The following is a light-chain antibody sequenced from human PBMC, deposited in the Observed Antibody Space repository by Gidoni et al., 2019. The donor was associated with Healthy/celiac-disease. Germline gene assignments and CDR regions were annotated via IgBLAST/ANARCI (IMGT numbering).Light chain of an antibody. Sequence: QSVLTQPPSVSGAPGQRVTLSCTGSSSNIGAGYDVHWYQQLPGTAPKVLIYGNSNRPSGVPDRFSGSKSGTSASLAITGLQAEDEADYYCQSYDSSLSGSNVVFGGGTKLTVL. CDR3: QSYDSSLSGSNVV. CDR2: GNS. V-gene: IGLV1-40*01. J-gene: IGLJ2*01. CDR1: SSNIGAGYD.